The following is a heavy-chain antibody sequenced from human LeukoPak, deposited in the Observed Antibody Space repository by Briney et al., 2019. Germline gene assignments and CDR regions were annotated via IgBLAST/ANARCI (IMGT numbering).Heavy chain of an antibody. CDR1: GYTFTGYY. J-gene: IGHJ3*02. V-gene: IGHV1-2*02. Sequence: VKVSCKASGYTFTGYYMHWVRQAPGQGLEWMGWINPNSGGTNYAQKFQGRVTMTRDTSISTAYMELSRLRSDDAAVYYCARAHSVTMVRGVRNDAFDIWGQGRSVTVSS. CDR2: INPNSGGT. D-gene: IGHD3-10*01. CDR3: ARAHSVTMVRGVRNDAFDI.